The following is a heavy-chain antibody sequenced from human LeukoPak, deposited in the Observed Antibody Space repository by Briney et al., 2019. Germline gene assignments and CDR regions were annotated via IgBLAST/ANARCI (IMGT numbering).Heavy chain of an antibody. V-gene: IGHV1-2*02. CDR3: ARVGSCTITSCPNAF. CDR1: GYTFTGYY. Sequence: ASVKVSCKASGYTFTGYYMHWVRQAPGQGPEWMGWINPNSGDTYCAQKFQGRVSVTRDTSISTAYMELSGLTSDDTAVYYCARVGSCTITSCPNAFWGQGTLVTVSS. CDR2: INPNSGDT. J-gene: IGHJ4*02. D-gene: IGHD2-8*01.